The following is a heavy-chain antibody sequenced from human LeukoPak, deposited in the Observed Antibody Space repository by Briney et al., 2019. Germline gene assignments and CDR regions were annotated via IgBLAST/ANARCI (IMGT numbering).Heavy chain of an antibody. V-gene: IGHV3-30*01. CDR2: MSYDGSDE. CDR1: GFTLSDYA. CDR3: ARGRSSSNWLDY. Sequence: GGSLRLSCAASGFTLSDYAMHWVRQAPGKGLEWVVLMSYDGSDEYYADSVKGRFTISRDNSENTLYLQMNSLVSGDTAVYYCARGRSSSNWLDYWGQGTLVTVSS. J-gene: IGHJ4*02. D-gene: IGHD1-1*01.